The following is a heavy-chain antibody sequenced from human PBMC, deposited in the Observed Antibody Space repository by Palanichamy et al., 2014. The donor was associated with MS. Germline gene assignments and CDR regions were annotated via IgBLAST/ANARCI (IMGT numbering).Heavy chain of an antibody. CDR2: IWYDGSNK. CDR3: ARGQRYFDWLLGVVDY. CDR1: GFTFSSYG. D-gene: IGHD3-9*01. J-gene: IGHJ4*02. V-gene: IGHV3-33*01. Sequence: QVQLVESGGGVVQPGRSLRLSCAASGFTFSSYGMHWVRQAPGKGLEWVAVIWYDGSNKYYADSVKGRFTISRDNSKNTLYLQMNSLRAEDTAAYYCARGQRYFDWLLGVVDYWGQGTLVTVSS.